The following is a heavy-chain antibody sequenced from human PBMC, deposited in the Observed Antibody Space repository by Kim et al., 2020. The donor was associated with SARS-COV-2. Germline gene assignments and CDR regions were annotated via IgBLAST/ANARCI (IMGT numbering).Heavy chain of an antibody. D-gene: IGHD5-12*01. Sequence: NPSRKSRVTITVDTSKNQFSLRLSSVTAADTAIYYCARRAYSGYYYFDYWGQGTLVTVSS. CDR3: ARRAYSGYYYFDY. J-gene: IGHJ4*02. V-gene: IGHV4-39*01.